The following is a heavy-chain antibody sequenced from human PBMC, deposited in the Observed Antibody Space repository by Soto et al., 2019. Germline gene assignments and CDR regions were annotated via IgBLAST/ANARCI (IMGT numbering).Heavy chain of an antibody. V-gene: IGHV1-69*13. CDR2: IIPIFGTA. D-gene: IGHD3-3*01. J-gene: IGHJ6*02. CDR1: GGTFSSYA. Sequence: GASVKVSCKATGGTFSSYAISWVRQAPGQGLEWMGGIIPIFGTANYAQKFQGRVTITADESTSTAYMELSSLRSEDTAVYYCARSCGLITTPGAPLNYYYYYGMDVWGQGTTVTVSS. CDR3: ARSCGLITTPGAPLNYYYYYGMDV.